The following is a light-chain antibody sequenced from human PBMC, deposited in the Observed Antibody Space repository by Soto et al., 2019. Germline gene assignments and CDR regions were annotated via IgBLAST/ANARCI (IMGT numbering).Light chain of an antibody. Sequence: DLQMTQSPSSLSASVGDRVTITCRASQGISTYLAWFQQKPGKAPKSLIYRASTLQSGVPSKFSGSGSGTDFTLTISSLHPEDFATYYCQQYHSYPRTFGQGTKVEI. CDR1: QGISTY. CDR3: QQYHSYPRT. J-gene: IGKJ1*01. CDR2: RAS. V-gene: IGKV1-16*02.